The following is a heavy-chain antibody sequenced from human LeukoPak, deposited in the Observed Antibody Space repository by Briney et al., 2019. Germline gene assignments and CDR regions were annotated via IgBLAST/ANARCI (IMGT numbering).Heavy chain of an antibody. V-gene: IGHV2-5*02. CDR3: AHRPAPYISGWSSTFAY. D-gene: IGHD6-19*01. CDR2: IYWDDDK. CDR1: GFSFSTSGVG. Sequence: SGPTLVNPTQTLTLTCTFSGFSFSTSGVGVGWIRQPPGKALEWLALIYWDDDKRYSPSLKSRLTITKDTSKNQVVLTMTNMDPVDTATYYCAHRPAPYISGWSSTFAYWGQGTLVTVSS. J-gene: IGHJ4*02.